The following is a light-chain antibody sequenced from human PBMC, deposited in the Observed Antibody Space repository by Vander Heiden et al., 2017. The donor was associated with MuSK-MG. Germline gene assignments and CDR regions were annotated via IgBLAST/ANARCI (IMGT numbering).Light chain of an antibody. CDR1: QGISSY. Sequence: AIRMTQSPSSFSASTGDRVTITCRASQGISSYLAWYQQKPGKAPNLLIYDASTLQSGVPSRFSGSGSGTDFALTISGLQSEDFASYYCQQDDNSPNTFGQGTKLEIK. CDR2: DAS. CDR3: QQDDNSPNT. V-gene: IGKV1-8*01. J-gene: IGKJ2*01.